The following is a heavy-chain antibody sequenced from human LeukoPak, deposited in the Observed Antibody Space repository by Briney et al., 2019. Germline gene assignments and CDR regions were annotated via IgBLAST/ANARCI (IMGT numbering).Heavy chain of an antibody. J-gene: IGHJ4*02. V-gene: IGHV3-30*02. D-gene: IGHD6-19*01. Sequence: PGGSLRLSCAASGFTFSSYGMHWVRQAPGKGLEWVAFIRYDGSSEYYADSVKGRFTISRDNSKNTLYLQMNSLRAEDAALYYCAKDKEQWYSSGWPDYWGQGTLVTVSS. CDR2: IRYDGSSE. CDR1: GFTFSSYG. CDR3: AKDKEQWYSSGWPDY.